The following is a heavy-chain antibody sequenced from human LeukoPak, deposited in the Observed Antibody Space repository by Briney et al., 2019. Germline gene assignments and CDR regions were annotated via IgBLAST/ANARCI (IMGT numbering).Heavy chain of an antibody. CDR3: ARDSNYYYDSSGYYPQFDY. D-gene: IGHD3-22*01. J-gene: IGHJ4*02. V-gene: IGHV3-11*04. Sequence: GGSLRLSCAASGFTFSDYYMSWIRQAPGKGLEWVSYISNSGSTIYYADSVKGRFTISRDNAKNSLYLQMNSLRAEDTAVYYCARDSNYYYDSSGYYPQFDYWGQGTLVTVSS. CDR1: GFTFSDYY. CDR2: ISNSGSTI.